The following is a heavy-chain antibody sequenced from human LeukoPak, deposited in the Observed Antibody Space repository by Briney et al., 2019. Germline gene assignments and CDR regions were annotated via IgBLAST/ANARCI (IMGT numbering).Heavy chain of an antibody. V-gene: IGHV4-34*12. J-gene: IGHJ4*02. D-gene: IGHD4/OR15-4a*01. Sequence: SETLSLTCAVFGGSLSNSSLTWIRQFPGKGLEWIGEIIDSANTNNNPSLKNRVTISVDPSKNQFSLKVRSVTAADTAVYYCAIYGEDYWGQETLVTVSS. CDR3: AIYGEDY. CDR2: IIDSANT. CDR1: GGSLSNSS.